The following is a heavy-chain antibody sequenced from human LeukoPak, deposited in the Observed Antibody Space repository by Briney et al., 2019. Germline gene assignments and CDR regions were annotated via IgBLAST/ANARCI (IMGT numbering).Heavy chain of an antibody. D-gene: IGHD3-10*01. Sequence: HPGGSLRLSCAASGFTFSSYSMNWVRQAPGKGLEWVSYISSSSSTIYYADSVKGRFTISRDNAKNSLYLQMNSLRAEDTAVYYCAMEGYGSGSYYNPPLGYWGQGILVTVSS. CDR1: GFTFSSYS. V-gene: IGHV3-48*04. J-gene: IGHJ4*02. CDR3: AMEGYGSGSYYNPPLGY. CDR2: ISSSSSTI.